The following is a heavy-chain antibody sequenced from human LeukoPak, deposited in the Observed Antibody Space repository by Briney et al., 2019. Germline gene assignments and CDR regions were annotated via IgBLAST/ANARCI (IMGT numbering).Heavy chain of an antibody. CDR3: VTGLWGPPLSTNSIDY. CDR2: FEAEENEK. V-gene: IGHV1-24*01. Sequence: ASVKVSCKVSGYTLTEVSLHWVRQAPGKGLEWMGGFEAEENEKIYPPKFQGRVTLTEDTSTETAYMYLTSLRSEDTAVYYCVTGLWGPPLSTNSIDYWGQGTLVSVSS. D-gene: IGHD2-8*01. J-gene: IGHJ4*02. CDR1: GYTLTEVS.